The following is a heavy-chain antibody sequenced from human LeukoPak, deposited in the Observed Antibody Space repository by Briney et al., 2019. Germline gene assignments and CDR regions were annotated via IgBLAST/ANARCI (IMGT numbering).Heavy chain of an antibody. CDR1: GGSISSSSYY. CDR2: IYYSGST. D-gene: IGHD3-10*01. J-gene: IGHJ4*02. Sequence: SETLSLTCTVSGGSISSSSYYWGWIRQPPGKGLEWIGFIYYSGSTYYNASLKSRVAISVDTSKNQFSLKLSSVTAADTAVYYCARQTGSGLFSLPGGQGTLVTVSS. V-gene: IGHV4-39*01. CDR3: ARQTGSGLFSLP.